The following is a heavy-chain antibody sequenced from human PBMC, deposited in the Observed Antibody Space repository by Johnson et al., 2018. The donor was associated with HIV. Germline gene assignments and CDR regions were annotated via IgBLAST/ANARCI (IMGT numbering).Heavy chain of an antibody. V-gene: IGHV3-NL1*01. Sequence: QVQLVESGGGVVQPGRSLRLSCAASGFTFSSYAMHWVRQAPGRGLEWVAVINSGGSTYYADSVKGRFTISRDNSKNTLYLQMSSLRADATAVYYCARDWEGYAFDIWGQGTMVTVSS. CDR3: ARDWEGYAFDI. D-gene: IGHD1-26*01. CDR2: INSGGST. J-gene: IGHJ3*02. CDR1: GFTFSSYA.